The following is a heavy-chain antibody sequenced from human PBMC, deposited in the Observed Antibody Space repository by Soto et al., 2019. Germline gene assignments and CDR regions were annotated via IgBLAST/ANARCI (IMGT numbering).Heavy chain of an antibody. D-gene: IGHD3-3*02. Sequence: ASVKVSSKAGGYTFSDYYIQWVRPAPGQGLEYMGWISPKSGGAACAQKFRGRVTMTRVASVSTVFVELRGVTSDHPALYYSAPEGLPRRHFLTGKLLDYWGQASLVTDS. CDR3: APEGLPRRHFLTGKLLDY. J-gene: IGHJ4*02. V-gene: IGHV1-2*02. CDR1: GYTFSDYY. CDR2: ISPKSGGA.